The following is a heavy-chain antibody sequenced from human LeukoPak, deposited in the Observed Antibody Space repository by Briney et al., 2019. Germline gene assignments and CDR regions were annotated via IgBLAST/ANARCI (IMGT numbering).Heavy chain of an antibody. V-gene: IGHV3-7*01. CDR3: ARRQWGGYDSPFDY. CDR1: GFTFSSYS. J-gene: IGHJ4*02. D-gene: IGHD5-12*01. CDR2: IKQDGSQK. Sequence: PGGSLRLSCAASGFTFSSYSMNWVRQAPGKGLEWVANIKQDGSQKYYVDSVKGRFTISRDNAKNSLYLQMNSLRAEDTAVYYCARRQWGGYDSPFDYWGQGTLVTVSS.